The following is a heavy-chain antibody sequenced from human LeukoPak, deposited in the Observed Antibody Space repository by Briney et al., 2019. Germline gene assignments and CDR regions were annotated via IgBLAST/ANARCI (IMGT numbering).Heavy chain of an antibody. CDR2: INAGGGAT. CDR1: GFTFSSTA. CDR3: AKSCGGTCYYYGMDV. J-gene: IGHJ6*02. D-gene: IGHD2-15*01. Sequence: GGSLRLSCAASGFTFSSTAMSRGRPAPGKGLGGVLYINAGGGATYYADSVKGRFTISRDNSKNTLHLQLNSLRAEDTALYYCAKSCGGTCYYYGMDVWGQGATVTVSS. V-gene: IGHV3-23*01.